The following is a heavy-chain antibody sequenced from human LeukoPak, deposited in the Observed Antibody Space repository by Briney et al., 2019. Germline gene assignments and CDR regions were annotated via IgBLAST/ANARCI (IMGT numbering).Heavy chain of an antibody. V-gene: IGHV4-4*07. CDR3: ARGVEYCSSTSCYPYFDY. CDR1: GGSISSYY. CDR2: IYTSGST. D-gene: IGHD2-2*01. J-gene: IGHJ4*02. Sequence: SETLSLTCTVSGGSISSYYWSWIRQPAGEGREWIGRIYTSGSTNYNPSLKSRVTMSVDTSKNQFSLRLSSVTAADTAVYYCARGVEYCSSTSCYPYFDYWGQGTLVTVSS.